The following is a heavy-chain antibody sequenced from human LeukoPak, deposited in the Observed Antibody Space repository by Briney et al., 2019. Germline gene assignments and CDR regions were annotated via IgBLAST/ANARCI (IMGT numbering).Heavy chain of an antibody. CDR3: ARVDSSSWQYNWFGP. Sequence: GGSLRLSCAASGFTFSSYWMHWVRQAPGKGLEWVSGINWNGGSTGYADSVKGRFTISRDNAKNSLYLQMNSLRAEDTALYYCARVDSSSWQYNWFGPWGQGTLVTVSS. D-gene: IGHD6-13*01. V-gene: IGHV3-20*04. CDR1: GFTFSSYW. CDR2: INWNGGST. J-gene: IGHJ5*02.